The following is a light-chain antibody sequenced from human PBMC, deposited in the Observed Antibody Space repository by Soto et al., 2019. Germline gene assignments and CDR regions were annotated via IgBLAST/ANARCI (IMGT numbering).Light chain of an antibody. CDR1: SSDVGGYNY. Sequence: QSVLTQPRSVSGSPGQSVTISCTGTSSDVGGYNYVSWYQQHPGKAPKLMIYDVSKRPSGVPDRFSGSKSGNTASLTISGLQDEDEADYYCCSYAGSYTFEDYVFGTGTKLTVL. J-gene: IGLJ1*01. V-gene: IGLV2-11*01. CDR2: DVS. CDR3: CSYAGSYTFEDYV.